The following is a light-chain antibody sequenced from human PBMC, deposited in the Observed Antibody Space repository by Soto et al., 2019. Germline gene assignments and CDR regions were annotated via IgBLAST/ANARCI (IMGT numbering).Light chain of an antibody. Sequence: EIVLTQSPGTLSLSPGERATLSCRASQSVSSSYLAWYQQKPGQAPRLLIFGASSRATGIPDRFSGSGSGTDFTLTISRLEPEDFAVYYCPQYNNWSITFGQGTRLEIK. CDR3: PQYNNWSIT. CDR1: QSVSSSY. CDR2: GAS. V-gene: IGKV3-20*01. J-gene: IGKJ5*01.